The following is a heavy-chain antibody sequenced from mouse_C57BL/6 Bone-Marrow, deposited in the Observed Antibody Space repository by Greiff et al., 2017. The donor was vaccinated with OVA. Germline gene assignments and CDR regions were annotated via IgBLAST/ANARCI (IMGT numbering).Heavy chain of an antibody. J-gene: IGHJ3*01. CDR2: INPSSGYT. CDR3: AKRAYSNYEGFAY. CDR1: GYTFTSYW. D-gene: IGHD2-5*01. Sequence: QVQLQQSGAELAKPGASVKLSCKASGYTFTSYWMHWVNQRPGQGLEWIGYINPSSGYTKYNQKFKDKATLTADKSSSTAYMQLSSQTYEDSAVYYGAKRAYSNYEGFAYWGQGTLVTVSA. V-gene: IGHV1-7*01.